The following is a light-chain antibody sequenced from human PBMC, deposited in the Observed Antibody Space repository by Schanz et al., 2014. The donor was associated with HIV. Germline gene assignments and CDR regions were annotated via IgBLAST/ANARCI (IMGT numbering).Light chain of an antibody. Sequence: EIVLTQSPATLSLSPGERATLSCRASQSVKSNFIGWYQQKPGQAPRLLIFGASTRATGIPARFSGSGSGTDFTLTISSLQSEDVASYYCQQYNNWPTCGQGTKVEIK. CDR2: GAS. J-gene: IGKJ1*01. V-gene: IGKV3D-15*01. CDR3: QQYNNWPT. CDR1: QSVKSN.